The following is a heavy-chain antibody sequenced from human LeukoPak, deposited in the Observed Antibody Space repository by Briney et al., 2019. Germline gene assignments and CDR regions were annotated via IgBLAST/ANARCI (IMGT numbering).Heavy chain of an antibody. CDR1: GFAFSSSA. CDR2: ISNSDGST. D-gene: IGHD2-8*01. V-gene: IGHV3-23*01. Sequence: GGSLRLSCAASGFAFSSSAMNWVRQAPGKGLEWVSAISNSDGSTYYADSVKGRFTISRDNSKNTLYLQMNSLRAEDTAVYYCAKPESMTDAFDIWGQGTMVTVSS. J-gene: IGHJ3*02. CDR3: AKPESMTDAFDI.